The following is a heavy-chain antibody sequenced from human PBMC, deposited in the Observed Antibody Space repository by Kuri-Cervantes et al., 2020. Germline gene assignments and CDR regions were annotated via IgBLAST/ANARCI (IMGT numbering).Heavy chain of an antibody. D-gene: IGHD3-10*01. CDR1: GYTLTELS. J-gene: IGHJ4*02. Sequence: ASVKVSCKVSGYTLTELSMHWVRQAPGKGLEWMGGFDPEDGETIYAQKFQGRVTMTEDTSTDTAYMELRSLRAEDTAVYYCAVVYLQGSEKDYWGQGTLVTVSS. V-gene: IGHV1-24*01. CDR2: FDPEDGET. CDR3: AVVYLQGSEKDY.